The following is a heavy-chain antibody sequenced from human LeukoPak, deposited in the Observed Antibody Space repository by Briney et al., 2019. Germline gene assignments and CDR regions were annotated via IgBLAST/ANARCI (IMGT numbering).Heavy chain of an antibody. CDR2: FDPEDGET. CDR1: GYTLTELS. CDR3: VTDVIGYYNSEYFQH. D-gene: IGHD3-9*01. Sequence: ASVKVSCKVSGYTLTELSMHWVRQAPGKGLEWMGGFDPEDGETIYAQKFQGRVTMTEDTSTDTAYMELSSLRSEDTAVYYCVTDVIGYYNSEYFQHWGQGTLVTVSS. J-gene: IGHJ1*01. V-gene: IGHV1-24*01.